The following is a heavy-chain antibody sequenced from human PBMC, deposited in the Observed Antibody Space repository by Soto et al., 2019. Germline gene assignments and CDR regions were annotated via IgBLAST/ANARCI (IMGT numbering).Heavy chain of an antibody. CDR2: MEQDGSEK. Sequence: PGGSLRLSCAASGFTFSSYWMTWVRQAPGRGLEWVANMEQDGSEKYYVDSVKGRFTISRDNAKNLLFLQMNSLRAEDTAVYYCARDFRDWYRGSYSYHLRGQGTLVTGSS. CDR1: GFTFSSYW. V-gene: IGHV3-7*04. CDR3: ARDFRDWYRGSYSYHL. D-gene: IGHD1-26*01. J-gene: IGHJ4*02.